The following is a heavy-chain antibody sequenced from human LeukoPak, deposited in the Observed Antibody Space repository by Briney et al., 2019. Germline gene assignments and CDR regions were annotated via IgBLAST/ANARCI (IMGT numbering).Heavy chain of an antibody. CDR3: AKDRRAWIQLWSFDY. D-gene: IGHD5-18*01. Sequence: PGGSLRLSCAASRFTLGSFGMHWVRQPPGKGLEWLAFIHFDGGTEYYADSVKGRFTISRDNSKNTLYLQMNSLRAEDTAVYYCAKDRRAWIQLWSFDYWGQGTLVTVSS. J-gene: IGHJ4*02. CDR2: IHFDGGTE. CDR1: RFTLGSFG. V-gene: IGHV3-30*02.